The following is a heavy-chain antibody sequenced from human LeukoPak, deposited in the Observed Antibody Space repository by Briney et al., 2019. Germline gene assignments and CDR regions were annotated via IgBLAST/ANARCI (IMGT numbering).Heavy chain of an antibody. CDR3: ASRRKYRNYGYYYYYLVL. Sequence: GESLKISCEASGYIFSHYWIPWVRQMPGQGLEGVGILYPGGSETKYSPSFQPHIPLSADKSINPAYLQWNRLKASDSAMYYCASRRKYRNYGYYYYYLVLWGKRTTVTVPS. CDR1: GYIFSHYW. D-gene: IGHD4-11*01. CDR2: LYPGGSET. J-gene: IGHJ6*03. V-gene: IGHV5-51*01.